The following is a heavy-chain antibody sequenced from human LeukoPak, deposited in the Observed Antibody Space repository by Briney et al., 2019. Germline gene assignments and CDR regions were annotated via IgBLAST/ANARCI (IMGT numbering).Heavy chain of an antibody. CDR3: AKDGTTGGSYYDRLEH. V-gene: IGHV3-30*18. CDR1: GFSFRSNA. D-gene: IGHD1-26*01. CDR2: ISYDGSNK. Sequence: GGSLRLSCAASGFSFRSNAMNWVRQAPGKGLEWVALISYDGSNKYYADSVKGRFTISRDNSKNTLYLQMNSLRAEDTAEYYCAKDGTTGGSYYDRLEHWGQGTLVTVSS. J-gene: IGHJ1*01.